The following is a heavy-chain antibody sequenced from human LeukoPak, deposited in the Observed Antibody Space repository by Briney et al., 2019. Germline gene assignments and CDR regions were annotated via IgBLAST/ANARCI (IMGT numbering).Heavy chain of an antibody. CDR1: GGSISSGGYY. V-gene: IGHV4-31*03. J-gene: IGHJ5*02. CDR2: IYYSGST. CDR3: ARRPPPKIAVAGTATGWFDP. Sequence: PSETLSLTCTVSGGSISSGGYYWSWIRQHPGKGLEWIGYIYYSGSTYYNPSLKSRVTISVDTSKNQFSLKLSSVTAADTAVYYCARRPPPKIAVAGTATGWFDPWGQGTLVTVSS. D-gene: IGHD6-19*01.